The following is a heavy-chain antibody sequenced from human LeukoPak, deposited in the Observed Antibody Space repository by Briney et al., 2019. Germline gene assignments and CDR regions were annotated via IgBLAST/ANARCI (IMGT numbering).Heavy chain of an antibody. D-gene: IGHD2-2*01. J-gene: IGHJ5*02. CDR3: ARGTRWSAATRGNWFDP. V-gene: IGHV6-1*01. CDR1: GDSVSNNHAA. CDR2: TYLRSNWYS. Sequence: SQTLSLTCVISGDSVSNNHAAWNWIRQSPSRGLEWLGRTYLRSNWYSDYAVSVKGRISINPDTSKNQFSLKLSSVTAADTAVYYCARGTRWSAATRGNWFDPRGQGTLVTVSS.